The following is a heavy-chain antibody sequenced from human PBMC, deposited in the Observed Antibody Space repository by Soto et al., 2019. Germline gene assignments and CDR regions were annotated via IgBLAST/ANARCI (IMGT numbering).Heavy chain of an antibody. J-gene: IGHJ6*02. CDR3: ASGKYGMDV. Sequence: LSLTCAVSGGCFSGYYWSCIRQPPGKGLEWIGEINHSGSTNYNPSLKSRVTISVDTSKNQFSLKLSSVTAADTAVYYCASGKYGMDVWGQGTTVTVSS. V-gene: IGHV4-34*01. CDR2: INHSGST. CDR1: GGCFSGYY.